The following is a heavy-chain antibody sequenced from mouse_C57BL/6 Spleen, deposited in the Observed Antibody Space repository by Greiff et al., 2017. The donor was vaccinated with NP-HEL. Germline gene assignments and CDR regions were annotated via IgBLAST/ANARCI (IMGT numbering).Heavy chain of an antibody. J-gene: IGHJ4*01. CDR1: GYTFTDYY. CDR2: IGPGSGST. CDR3: AREAYGSNYDAMGY. V-gene: IGHV1-77*01. D-gene: IGHD1-1*01. Sequence: QVQLQQSGAELVKPGASVKISCKASGYTFTDYYIHWVKQRPGQGLEWIGKIGPGSGSTYYNEKFKGKATLTADKSSSTAYMQLSSLTSEDSAVYCCAREAYGSNYDAMGYWGQGTSVNVAS.